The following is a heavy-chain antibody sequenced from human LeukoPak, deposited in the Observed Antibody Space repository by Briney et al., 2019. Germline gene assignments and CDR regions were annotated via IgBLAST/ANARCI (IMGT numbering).Heavy chain of an antibody. D-gene: IGHD1-26*01. J-gene: IGHJ3*02. Sequence: GGSLRLSCAASGFTFSDHYMDWVRQAPGKGLEWVGRTRNKANSYTTEYAASVKGRFTISRDDSKNSLYLQMNSLKTEDTAVYYCAREVGATDAFDIWGQGTMVTVSS. V-gene: IGHV3-72*01. CDR2: TRNKANSYTT. CDR3: AREVGATDAFDI. CDR1: GFTFSDHY.